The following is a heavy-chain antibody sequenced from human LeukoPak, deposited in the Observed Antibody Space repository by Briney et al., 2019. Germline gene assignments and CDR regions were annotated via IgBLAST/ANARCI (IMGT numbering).Heavy chain of an antibody. Sequence: PGGSLRLSCAASGFTFSSYSMNWVRQAPGKGLEWVSAISGSGGSTYYADSVKGRFTISRDNSKNTLYLQMNSLRAEDTAVYYCAKVWDYDFWSGFDYWGQGTLVTVSS. V-gene: IGHV3-23*01. J-gene: IGHJ4*02. CDR3: AKVWDYDFWSGFDY. CDR1: GFTFSSYS. D-gene: IGHD3-3*01. CDR2: ISGSGGST.